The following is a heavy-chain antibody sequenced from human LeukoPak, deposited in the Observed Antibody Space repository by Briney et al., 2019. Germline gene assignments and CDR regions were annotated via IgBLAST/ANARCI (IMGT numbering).Heavy chain of an antibody. CDR3: AKAPVTSCRGAFCYPLDS. Sequence: GGSLRLSCAASGFTFSDYYMSRSGNTIYYADSLKGRFTISRDSSKNTLYLQMNNLRTEDAAIYYCAKAPVTSCRGAFCYPLDSWGQGTLVTVSS. CDR1: GFTFSDYY. V-gene: IGHV3-11*01. J-gene: IGHJ4*02. CDR2: RSGNTI. D-gene: IGHD2-15*01.